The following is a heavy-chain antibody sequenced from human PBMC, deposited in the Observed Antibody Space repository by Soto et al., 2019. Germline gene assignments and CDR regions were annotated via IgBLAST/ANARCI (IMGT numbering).Heavy chain of an antibody. CDR2: IYPGDSDT. CDR1: GYSFSTYW. CDR3: ARGTAPSYTVMVSFDD. J-gene: IGHJ4*02. Sequence: GESLKISCQGSGYSFSTYWIGWVRQMPGKGLEWMGIIYPGDSDTRYNPSFQGQVTISADKSISTAYLQWNSLKASDTAMYYCARGTAPSYTVMVSFDDWGQGPLVTVAS. D-gene: IGHD5-18*01. V-gene: IGHV5-51*01.